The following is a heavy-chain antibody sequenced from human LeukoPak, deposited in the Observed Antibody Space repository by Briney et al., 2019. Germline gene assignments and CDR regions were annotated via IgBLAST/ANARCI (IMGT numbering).Heavy chain of an antibody. CDR2: IYTSGST. J-gene: IGHJ3*02. CDR1: GGSISSGSYY. Sequence: SQTLSLTCTVSGGSISSGSYYWSWIRQPAGKGLEWIGRIYTSGSTNYNPSLKSRVTISVDTSKNQFSLKLSSVTAADTAVYYCARDQPIVLDAFDIWGQGTMVTVSS. D-gene: IGHD2-8*02. V-gene: IGHV4-61*02. CDR3: ARDQPIVLDAFDI.